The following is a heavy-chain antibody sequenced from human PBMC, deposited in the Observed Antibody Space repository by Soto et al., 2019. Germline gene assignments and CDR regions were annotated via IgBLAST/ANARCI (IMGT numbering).Heavy chain of an antibody. Sequence: GASVKVSCKASGYTFTSYGISWVRQAPGQGLEWMGWISAYNGNTNYAQKLQGRVTMTTDTSTSTAYMELRSLRSDDTAVYYCARVPDYGDYADAFDIWGQGTMVNVSS. D-gene: IGHD4-17*01. CDR1: GYTFTSYG. V-gene: IGHV1-18*01. CDR2: ISAYNGNT. J-gene: IGHJ3*02. CDR3: ARVPDYGDYADAFDI.